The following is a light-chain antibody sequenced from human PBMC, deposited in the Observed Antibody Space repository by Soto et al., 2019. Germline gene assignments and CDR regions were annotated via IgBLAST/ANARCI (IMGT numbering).Light chain of an antibody. Sequence: DIVMTQSPDSLAVSLGERATINCKSSQSVLHSSNNKNYIAWYQQKPGQPPKRLIYWASTRESGVPDRFSGSGSGTDFTLTISSLQAEDVAVYYCQQYHSSPFTFGQGTKLEIK. CDR2: WAS. CDR3: QQYHSSPFT. V-gene: IGKV4-1*01. CDR1: QSVLHSSNNKNY. J-gene: IGKJ2*01.